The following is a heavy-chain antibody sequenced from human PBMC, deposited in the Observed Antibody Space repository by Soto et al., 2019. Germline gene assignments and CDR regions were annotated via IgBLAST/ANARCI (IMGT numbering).Heavy chain of an antibody. Sequence: QVQLVESGGGVVQPGRSLRLSCAASGFTFSSYAMHWVRQAPGKGLEWVAVISYDGSNKYYADSVKGRFTISRDNSKNTLYLQMKGLRAEDTAVYYCARDSEATVTEPNWFDPWGQGTLVTVSS. CDR1: GFTFSSYA. J-gene: IGHJ5*02. V-gene: IGHV3-30-3*01. D-gene: IGHD4-17*01. CDR2: ISYDGSNK. CDR3: ARDSEATVTEPNWFDP.